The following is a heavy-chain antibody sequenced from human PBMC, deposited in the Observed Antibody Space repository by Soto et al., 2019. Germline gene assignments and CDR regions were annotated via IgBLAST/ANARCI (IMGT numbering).Heavy chain of an antibody. D-gene: IGHD6-13*01. CDR3: ATRPPGATWYGVFDY. J-gene: IGHJ4*02. CDR1: GASISDRY. V-gene: IGHV4-59*11. CDR2: VYHSGAT. Sequence: LSLTCTVSGASISDRYWSWLRQSPGKGPEWIGYVYHSGATNYNPSLETRVTISLDSSKNEVSLKLKSVTAADTAVYYCATRPPGATWYGVFDYWSQGTLVTVSS.